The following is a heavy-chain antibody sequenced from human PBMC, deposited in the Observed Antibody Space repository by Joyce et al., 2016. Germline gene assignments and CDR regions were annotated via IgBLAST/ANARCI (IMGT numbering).Heavy chain of an antibody. D-gene: IGHD4-23*01. J-gene: IGHJ4*01. CDR2: IFYMGTT. Sequence: QVQLQASGPGLVKPSQTLSLTCTVSGASITSGDHYWTWIRQLPGKGLEWIGNIFYMGTTSYNPSLKSRVSFSVDTSKNQFFLKVFSVTVADTAVYFCARTSVVTPGRFDDWGHGTLVTVSS. V-gene: IGHV4-31*03. CDR1: GASITSGDHY. CDR3: ARTSVVTPGRFDD.